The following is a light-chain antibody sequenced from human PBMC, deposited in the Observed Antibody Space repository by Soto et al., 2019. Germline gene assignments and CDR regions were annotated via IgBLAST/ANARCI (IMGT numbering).Light chain of an antibody. CDR1: SSDVGAYNF. CDR3: GAYTVSRTYV. J-gene: IGLJ1*01. Sequence: QSALTQPASVSGSPGQSITISCTGTSSDVGAYNFVSWHQQHPGKAPKLMIYNVYDRPSGISYRFSGSKSGNTASLTISGLQGEDEAEYYCGAYTVSRTYVFGTGTKLTVL. V-gene: IGLV2-14*03. CDR2: NVY.